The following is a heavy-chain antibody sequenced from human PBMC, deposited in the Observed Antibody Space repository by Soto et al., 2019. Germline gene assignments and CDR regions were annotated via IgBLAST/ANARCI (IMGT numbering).Heavy chain of an antibody. V-gene: IGHV3-23*01. CDR1: GFTFSSYA. J-gene: IGHJ5*02. CDR3: AKDTPLLEWPSDNWFDP. D-gene: IGHD3-3*01. Sequence: GGSLRLSCAASGFTFSSYAMSWVRQAPGKGLEWVSAISGSGGSTYYADSVKGRFTISRDNSKNTLYLQMNSLRAEDTAVYYCAKDTPLLEWPSDNWFDPWGQGTLVTVSS. CDR2: ISGSGGST.